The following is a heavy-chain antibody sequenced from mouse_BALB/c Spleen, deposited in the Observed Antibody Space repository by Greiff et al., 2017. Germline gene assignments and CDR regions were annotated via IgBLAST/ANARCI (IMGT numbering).Heavy chain of an antibody. CDR2: IYPGSGST. CDR1: GYTFTSYW. Sequence: LQQPGSELVRPGASVKLSCKASGYTFTSYWMHWVKQRPGQGLEWIGNIYPGSGSTNYDEKFKSKATLTVDTSSSTAYMQLSSLTSEDSAVYYCTRGHYDGFAYWGQGTLVTVSA. D-gene: IGHD1-2*01. V-gene: IGHV1S22*01. J-gene: IGHJ3*01. CDR3: TRGHYDGFAY.